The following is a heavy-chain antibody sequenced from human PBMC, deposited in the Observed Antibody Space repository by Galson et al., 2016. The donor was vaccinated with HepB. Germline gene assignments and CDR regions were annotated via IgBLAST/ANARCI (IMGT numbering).Heavy chain of an antibody. CDR3: ASDDY. CDR2: ISYHGKT. Sequence: SETLSHTCTVSGGSISSSHSYYWGWIRQPPGRGLEWIGTISYHGKTYYHPSLKSRVTISVDTSRNQFSLRLSSVPATDTAVYYCASDDYWGQGTLVTVSS. CDR1: GGSISSSHSYY. V-gene: IGHV4-39*02. J-gene: IGHJ4*02.